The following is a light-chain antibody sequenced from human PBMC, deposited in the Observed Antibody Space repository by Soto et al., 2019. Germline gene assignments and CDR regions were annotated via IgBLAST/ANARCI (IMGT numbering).Light chain of an antibody. J-gene: IGKJ2*01. V-gene: IGKV3-15*01. Sequence: EVVLTQSPATLTVSPGERATLSCRASQTVSRSLAWYQQKPGQAPRLLIYGASTRATGIPGRFSGSGSGTDFTLTISSLQSEDFAVYYCQQYIDWPPYTFGQGTKVGI. CDR1: QTVSRS. CDR2: GAS. CDR3: QQYIDWPPYT.